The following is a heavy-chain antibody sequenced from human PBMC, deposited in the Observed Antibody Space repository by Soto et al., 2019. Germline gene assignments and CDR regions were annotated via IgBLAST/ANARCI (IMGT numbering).Heavy chain of an antibody. V-gene: IGHV3-15*01. CDR3: ATGSSLGAPR. CDR1: GFTFGHVW. D-gene: IGHD3-16*01. Sequence: EVQQVESGGGLVKPGGSLRLSCAASGFTFGHVWISWVRQAPGKGLEWVARIRSKTDGGTSDYAAPVKGRFTISRDDSKNTLYLQMNSLKAEDTAIYYCATGSSLGAPRWGQGTLVTVSS. CDR2: IRSKTDGGTS. J-gene: IGHJ4*02.